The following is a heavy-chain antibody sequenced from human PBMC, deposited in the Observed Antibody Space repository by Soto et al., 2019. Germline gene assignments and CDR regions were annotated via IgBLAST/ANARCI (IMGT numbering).Heavy chain of an antibody. J-gene: IGHJ5*02. V-gene: IGHV1-69*08. Sequence: QVQLVQSGAEVKKPGSSVKVSCKASGGTFSSDTISWVRQAPGQGLEWMGRIIPILGIANYAQKFQGRVTIPADKSTSTAYMELSSLRSEDTAVYYCAREAAAAANWFDPWGQGTLVTVSS. D-gene: IGHD6-13*01. CDR3: AREAAAAANWFDP. CDR1: GGTFSSDT. CDR2: IIPILGIA.